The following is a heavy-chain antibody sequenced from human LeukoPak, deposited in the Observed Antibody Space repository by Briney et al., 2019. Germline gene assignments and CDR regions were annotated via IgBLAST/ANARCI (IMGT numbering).Heavy chain of an antibody. D-gene: IGHD3-9*01. Sequence: PGGSLRLSCAASGFTFSSYGMHWVRQAPGKGLEWVAVIWYDGSNKYYADSVKGRFTISRDNSKNTLYPQMNSLRAEDTAVYYCARDGGFFDWYFDYWGQGTLVTVSS. CDR3: ARDGGFFDWYFDY. CDR2: IWYDGSNK. V-gene: IGHV3-33*01. CDR1: GFTFSSYG. J-gene: IGHJ4*02.